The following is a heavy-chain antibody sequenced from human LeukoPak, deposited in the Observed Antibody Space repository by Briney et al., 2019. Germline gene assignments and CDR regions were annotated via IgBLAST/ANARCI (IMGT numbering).Heavy chain of an antibody. Sequence: SETLSLTCTVSGGPLSLYHWSWIRQPPGKGLEWIGYIFYSGSGSTNYNPSLKSRVTISLDTSKNQFSLNLTSVSAADTAVYYCARGVVILTNDAFDIWGQGTMVTVSS. D-gene: IGHD1-1*01. CDR3: ARGVVILTNDAFDI. CDR2: IFYSGSGST. CDR1: GGPLSLYH. V-gene: IGHV4-59*01. J-gene: IGHJ3*02.